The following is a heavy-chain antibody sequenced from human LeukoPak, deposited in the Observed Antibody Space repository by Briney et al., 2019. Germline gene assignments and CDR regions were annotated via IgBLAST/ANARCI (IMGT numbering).Heavy chain of an antibody. V-gene: IGHV4-59*01. CDR2: IYYSGST. Sequence: SETLSLTCTVSGGSINSYYWSWIRQPPGKGLEWVGYIYYSGSTNYKPSLKRRVTIPVDTSKNQFSLKVSSVTAADTAVYYCASSRSSSGWSLIDYWGRGALVTVSS. D-gene: IGHD6-19*01. CDR1: GGSINSYY. CDR3: ASSRSSSGWSLIDY. J-gene: IGHJ4*02.